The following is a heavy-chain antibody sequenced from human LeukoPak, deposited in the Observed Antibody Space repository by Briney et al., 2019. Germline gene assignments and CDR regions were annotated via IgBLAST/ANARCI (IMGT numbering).Heavy chain of an antibody. CDR3: ARDAVAGPFDY. CDR2: ISYDGSNK. V-gene: IGHV3-30*04. D-gene: IGHD6-19*01. Sequence: PRGSLRLSCAASGFTFSSYAMHWVRQAPGKGLEWVAVISYDGSNKYYADSVKGRFTISRDNSKNTPYLQMNSLRAEDTAVYYCARDAVAGPFDYWGQGTLVTVSS. CDR1: GFTFSSYA. J-gene: IGHJ4*02.